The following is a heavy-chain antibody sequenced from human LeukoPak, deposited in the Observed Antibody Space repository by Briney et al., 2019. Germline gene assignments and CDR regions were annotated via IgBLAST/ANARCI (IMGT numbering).Heavy chain of an antibody. CDR2: INPDSGDT. V-gene: IGHV1-2*04. J-gene: IGHJ5*01. D-gene: IGHD1-26*01. CDR3: ARGSGSYWWFDS. CDR1: GYTFTGYY. Sequence: ASVKVSCKASGYTFTGYYIHWVRQAPGQGLEWMGWINPDSGDTNYAQKFQGWVTMTRDTSISTAYMEVRRLRSDDTAVYYCARGSGSYWWFDSWGQGALVTVSS.